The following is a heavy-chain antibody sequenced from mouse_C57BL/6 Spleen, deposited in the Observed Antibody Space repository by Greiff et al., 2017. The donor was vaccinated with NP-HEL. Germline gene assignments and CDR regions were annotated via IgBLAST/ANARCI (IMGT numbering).Heavy chain of an antibody. V-gene: IGHV5-6*01. Sequence: EVQVVESGGDLVKPGGSLKLSCAASGFTFSSYGMSWVRQTPDKRLEWVATISSGGSYTYYPDSVKGRFTISRDNAKNTLYLQMSSLKSEDTAMYYCARQKESAYYSNYYAMDYWGQGTSVTVSS. J-gene: IGHJ4*01. CDR1: GFTFSSYG. D-gene: IGHD2-5*01. CDR2: ISSGGSYT. CDR3: ARQKESAYYSNYYAMDY.